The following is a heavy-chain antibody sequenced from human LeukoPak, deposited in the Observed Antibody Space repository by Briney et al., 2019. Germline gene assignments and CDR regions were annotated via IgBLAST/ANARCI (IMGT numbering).Heavy chain of an antibody. D-gene: IGHD3-22*01. V-gene: IGHV3-30*18. CDR1: GFTFSSYS. CDR2: ISYDGSNK. CDR3: AKGSYDSSGWFVG. J-gene: IGHJ4*02. Sequence: GGTLRLSCAASGFTFSSYSMNWVRQAPGKGLEWVAVISYDGSNKYYADSVKGRFTISRDNSKNTLYLQMNSLRAEDTAVYYCAKGSYDSSGWFVGWGQGTLVTVSS.